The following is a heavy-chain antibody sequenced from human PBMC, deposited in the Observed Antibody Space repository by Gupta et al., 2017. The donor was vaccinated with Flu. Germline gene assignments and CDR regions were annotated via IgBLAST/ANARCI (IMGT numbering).Heavy chain of an antibody. CDR2: ITGSGGGT. CDR1: GFIFSNYA. CDR3: AKGTDTNSWRQGDY. J-gene: IGHJ4*02. Sequence: EVQLLESGGGLVHPGGSLRLSCEASGFIFSNYAMSWVRQAPGEGLQWVSSITGSGGGTYHTYSVKGRFTISRDNSKNSVSLQLNSLTAEDTAVYYCAKGTDTNSWRQGDYWGQGTLVTVSS. V-gene: IGHV3-23*01. D-gene: IGHD3-3*01.